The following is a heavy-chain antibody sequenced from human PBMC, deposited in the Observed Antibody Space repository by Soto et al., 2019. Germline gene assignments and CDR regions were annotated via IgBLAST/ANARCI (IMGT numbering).Heavy chain of an antibody. Sequence: SEILSLTCTVSGGSISSYYWSWIRQPPGKGLEWIGYIYYSGSTNYNPSLKSRVTISVDTSKNQFSLKMSSVTAADTAVYYCARLATRYYFDYWGQGTLVTVSS. D-gene: IGHD1-1*01. CDR2: IYYSGST. CDR1: GGSISSYY. V-gene: IGHV4-59*01. J-gene: IGHJ4*02. CDR3: ARLATRYYFDY.